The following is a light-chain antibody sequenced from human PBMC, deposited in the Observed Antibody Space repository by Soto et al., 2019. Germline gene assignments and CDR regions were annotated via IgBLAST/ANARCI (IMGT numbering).Light chain of an antibody. J-gene: IGLJ3*02. V-gene: IGLV1-44*01. CDR3: AAWDDSLNGWV. CDR2: HNN. Sequence: QSVLTQPPSASGTPGQRVTISCSGSRSNIGSNAVNWYQQLPGTAPKLLIFHNNQRPSGVPDRFSGSKSGTSASLAISGLQSEDETDYYCAAWDDSLNGWVFGGGTQLTVL. CDR1: RSNIGSNA.